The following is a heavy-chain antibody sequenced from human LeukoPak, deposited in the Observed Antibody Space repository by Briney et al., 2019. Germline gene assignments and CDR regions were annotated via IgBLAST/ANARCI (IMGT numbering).Heavy chain of an antibody. J-gene: IGHJ4*02. CDR1: GYTFTSHG. V-gene: IGHV1-18*01. Sequence: ASVKVSCKASGYTFTSHGISWVRQAPGQGLEWVGWISAYNGNTNYAQKLQGRVTMTTDTSTSTAYMELRSLRSDDTAVYYCARYSSGWYHFDSWGQGTLVTVSS. D-gene: IGHD6-19*01. CDR2: ISAYNGNT. CDR3: ARYSSGWYHFDS.